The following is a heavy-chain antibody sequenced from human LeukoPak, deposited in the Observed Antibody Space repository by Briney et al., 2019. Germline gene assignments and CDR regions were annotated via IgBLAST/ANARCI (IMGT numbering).Heavy chain of an antibody. CDR1: GFNFDDYA. CDR3: TRRAARWQFDL. CDR2: INWKTGNG. D-gene: IGHD5-24*01. Sequence: PGRSLRLSCAVSGFNFDDYAMHWVRQVPGRGLEWVSGINWKTGNGIYADSVKGRFTISRDNAKNSLYLQMSSLRAEDTALYYCTRRAARWQFDLWGRGTLLTVSS. J-gene: IGHJ2*01. V-gene: IGHV3-9*01.